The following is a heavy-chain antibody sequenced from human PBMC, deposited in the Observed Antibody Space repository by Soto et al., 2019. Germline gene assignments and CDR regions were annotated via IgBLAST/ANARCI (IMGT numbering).Heavy chain of an antibody. CDR3: AKDSSGYRGYPDY. V-gene: IGHV3-30*18. D-gene: IGHD5-12*01. CDR1: GFTFSNYG. CDR2: ISDDGSNK. J-gene: IGHJ4*02. Sequence: GGSLRLSCAASGFTFSNYGIHWVRQAPGKGLEWVAVISDDGSNKYYADSVKGRFTISRDNSKNTLYLQMNSLRAEDTAVYYCAKDSSGYRGYPDYWGQGTLVTVSS.